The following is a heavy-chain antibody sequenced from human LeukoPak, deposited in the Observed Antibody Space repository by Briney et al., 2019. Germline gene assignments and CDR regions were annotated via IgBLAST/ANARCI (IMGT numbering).Heavy chain of an antibody. CDR2: ISSSGSTI. V-gene: IGHV3-11*01. Sequence: GGSLRLSCAASGLTFSDYYMSWIRQAPGKGLEWVSYISSSGSTIYYADSVKGRFTISRDNAKNSLYLQMNSLRAEDTAVYYCASLGGATVSYYYGMDVWGQGTTVTVS. J-gene: IGHJ6*02. D-gene: IGHD3-16*01. CDR3: ASLGGATVSYYYGMDV. CDR1: GLTFSDYY.